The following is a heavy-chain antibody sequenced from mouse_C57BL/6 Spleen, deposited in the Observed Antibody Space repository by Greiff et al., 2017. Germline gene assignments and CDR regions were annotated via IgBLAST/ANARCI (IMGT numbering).Heavy chain of an antibody. CDR2: IYPGDGDT. CDR3: ARGEDWDGFAY. D-gene: IGHD4-1*01. Sequence: VQLQQSGPELVKPGASVKISCKASGYAFSSSWMNWVKQRPGKGLEWIGRIYPGDGDTNYNGKFKGKATLTADKSSSTAYMQLSSLTSEDSAVYFCARGEDWDGFAYWGQGTLVTVSA. V-gene: IGHV1-82*01. CDR1: GYAFSSSW. J-gene: IGHJ3*01.